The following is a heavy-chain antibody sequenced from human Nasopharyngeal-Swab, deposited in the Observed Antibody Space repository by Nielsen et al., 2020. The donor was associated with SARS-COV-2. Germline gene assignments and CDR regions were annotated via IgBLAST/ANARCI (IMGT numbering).Heavy chain of an antibody. V-gene: IGHV3-74*01. CDR1: GFTFSSYW. CDR3: ARREGFCSGGTCYLDY. D-gene: IGHD2-15*01. J-gene: IGHJ4*02. CDR2: ISTDGSGT. Sequence: GESLKISCSASGFTFSSYWMHWVRQLPGKGLVWVSRISTDGSGTNYADSVKGRFTVSRDNAKNTLYLQMNSLRAEDTAVYYCARREGFCSGGTCYLDYWGQGTLGTVSS.